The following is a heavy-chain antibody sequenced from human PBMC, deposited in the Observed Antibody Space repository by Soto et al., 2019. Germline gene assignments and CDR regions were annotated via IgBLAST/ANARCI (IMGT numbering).Heavy chain of an antibody. J-gene: IGHJ4*02. V-gene: IGHV3-30*18. Sequence: QVQLVESGGGVVQPGRSLRLSCAASGLTFSSYGMHWVCQAPGKGLEWVAVISYDGSNKYYADSVKGRFTISRDNSKNTLYLQMNTLRAEDTAVYYCAKGPPMTTVSYFDYWGQGTLVTVSS. D-gene: IGHD4-4*01. CDR2: ISYDGSNK. CDR1: GLTFSSYG. CDR3: AKGPPMTTVSYFDY.